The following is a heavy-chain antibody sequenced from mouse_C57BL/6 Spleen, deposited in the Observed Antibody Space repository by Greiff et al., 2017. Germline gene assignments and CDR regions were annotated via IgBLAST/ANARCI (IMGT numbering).Heavy chain of an antibody. Sequence: VKLLESGAELVRPGTSVKVSCKASGYAFTNYLLVWVKQRPGQGLEWIGVIIPGSGGTNYNEKFKGKATLTADKSSSTAYMQLSSLTSEDSAVYFCAKKGYSNPMDYWGQGTSVTVSS. CDR2: IIPGSGGT. D-gene: IGHD2-5*01. V-gene: IGHV1-54*01. CDR1: GYAFTNYL. CDR3: AKKGYSNPMDY. J-gene: IGHJ4*01.